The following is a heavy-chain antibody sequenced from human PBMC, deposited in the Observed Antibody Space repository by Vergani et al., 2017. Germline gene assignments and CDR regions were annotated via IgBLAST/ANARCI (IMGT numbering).Heavy chain of an antibody. Sequence: QVQLVESGGGVVQTGRSLRLSCAASGFTFSSYGMHWVRQAPGKGLEWVAVISYDGSNKYYADSVKGQLTISRDNSKNTRYLQMNSLRAEYTAVYYCAKEVEMATIRYLDYWGQGTLVTVSS. CDR1: GFTFSSYG. D-gene: IGHD5-24*01. V-gene: IGHV3-30*18. CDR2: ISYDGSNK. J-gene: IGHJ4*02. CDR3: AKEVEMATIRYLDY.